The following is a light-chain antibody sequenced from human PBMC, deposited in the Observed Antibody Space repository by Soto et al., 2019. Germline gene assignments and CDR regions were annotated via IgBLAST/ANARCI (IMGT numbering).Light chain of an antibody. CDR3: QQYGISPSWT. J-gene: IGKJ1*01. CDR2: GAS. V-gene: IGKV3-20*01. Sequence: EIVLTQSPGILSLSPGERATLSCRASQSVNSNYLAWYQQKPGQAPRLLIYGASSTATGTPDRFSGSGSGTDFTLTIARLEPEDFAVYYCQQYGISPSWTFGQGTKVDIK. CDR1: QSVNSNY.